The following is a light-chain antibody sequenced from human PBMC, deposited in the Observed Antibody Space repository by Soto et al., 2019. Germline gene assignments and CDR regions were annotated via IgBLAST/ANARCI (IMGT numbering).Light chain of an antibody. V-gene: IGKV3-20*01. CDR3: QQYDRSSLT. J-gene: IGKJ4*01. Sequence: EIVLTQSPGTLSLSPGERATLSCRASQSVSSSFLAWYQQKPGQAPRLLIYGASSRATGIPDRFSGSGSGTDFTLTISRLEPEDFAVYYCQQYDRSSLTFGGGTKLEIK. CDR1: QSVSSSF. CDR2: GAS.